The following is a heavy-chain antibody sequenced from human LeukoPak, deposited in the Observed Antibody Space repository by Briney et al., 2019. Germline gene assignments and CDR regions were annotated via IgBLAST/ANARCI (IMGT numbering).Heavy chain of an antibody. CDR2: IGVAANT. D-gene: IGHD6-6*01. J-gene: IGHJ4*02. CDR3: AKWKYSNSGIDDY. CDR1: GFTFSSYD. Sequence: PGGSLRLSCAASGFTFSSYDMHWVRQATGKGLEWVSAIGVAANTFYSGSVKGRFTISRENAKNSLYLLMTSLRAEDTAVYYCAKWKYSNSGIDDYWGQGTLVTVSS. V-gene: IGHV3-13*01.